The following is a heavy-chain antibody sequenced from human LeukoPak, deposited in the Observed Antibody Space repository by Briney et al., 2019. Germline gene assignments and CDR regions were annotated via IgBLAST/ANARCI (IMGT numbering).Heavy chain of an antibody. J-gene: IGHJ4*02. CDR2: IYYSGST. V-gene: IGHV4-59*01. D-gene: IGHD3-10*01. Sequence: SETPSLTCTVSGGSISTFYWSWIRQPPGKGLEWIGYIYYSGSTNYNPSLKSRVTISLDTSKNQFSLKLSSVTAADTAVYYCARGYGLGSYYKFFDFWGQGTLVTVSS. CDR3: ARGYGLGSYYKFFDF. CDR1: GGSISTFY.